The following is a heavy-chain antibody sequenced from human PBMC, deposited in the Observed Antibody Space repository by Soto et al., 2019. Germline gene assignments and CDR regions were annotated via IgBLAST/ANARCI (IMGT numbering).Heavy chain of an antibody. D-gene: IGHD3-10*01. J-gene: IGHJ5*02. CDR3: ARGSGYGSGSYYLVPSHNWFDP. Sequence: ASVKVSCKASGYTLTSYAMHWVRQAPGQRLEWMGWINAGNGNTKYSQKFQGRVTITRDTSASTAYMELSSLRSEDTAVYYCARGSGYGSGSYYLVPSHNWFDPWGQGTLVTVSS. CDR1: GYTLTSYA. CDR2: INAGNGNT. V-gene: IGHV1-3*01.